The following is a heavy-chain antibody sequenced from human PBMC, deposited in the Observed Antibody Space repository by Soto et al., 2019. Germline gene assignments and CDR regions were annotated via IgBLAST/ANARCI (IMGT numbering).Heavy chain of an antibody. V-gene: IGHV4-31*03. CDR2: IYYTGRT. CDR3: ARDLSGRSDP. CDR1: GGSITSGPYY. J-gene: IGHJ5*02. Sequence: QVQLQESGPGLVKPSQTLSLTCTVFGGSITSGPYYWSWIRQHPGKGLEWIGYIYYTGRTNYNPSLKSRLSMSVDTSKNQFSLKLTSVTAADTALYFCARDLSGRSDPWGPGTLVTVSS. D-gene: IGHD1-26*01.